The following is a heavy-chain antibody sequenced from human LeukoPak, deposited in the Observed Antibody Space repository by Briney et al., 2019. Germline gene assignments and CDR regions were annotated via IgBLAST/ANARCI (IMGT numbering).Heavy chain of an antibody. Sequence: KPSETLSLTCTVSGGSISSGGYYWSWIRQPPGKGLEWIGYIYHSGSTYYNPSLKSRVTISVDRSKNQFSLKLSSVTAADTAVYYCARRAVSAYYFDYWGQGTLVTVSS. CDR3: ARRAVSAYYFDY. CDR1: GGSISSGGYY. V-gene: IGHV4-30-2*01. CDR2: IYHSGST. J-gene: IGHJ4*02.